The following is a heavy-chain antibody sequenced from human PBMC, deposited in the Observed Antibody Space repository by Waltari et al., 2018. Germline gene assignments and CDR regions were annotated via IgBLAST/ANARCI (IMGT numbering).Heavy chain of an antibody. CDR1: GASRTTNRRY. D-gene: IGHD5-12*01. V-gene: IGHV4-39*01. CDR2: ISYNGAT. Sequence: QLQLQESGPGLVKPSETLALSCRVSGASRTTNRRYWGWIRQPPGQGLEWIGSISYNGATYSSPSLRGRLTLSRDTAMNQLSLKLGSVTAADTAVYYCATYIGASVGTAAFDVWGQGTMVTVSS. J-gene: IGHJ3*01. CDR3: ATYIGASVGTAAFDV.